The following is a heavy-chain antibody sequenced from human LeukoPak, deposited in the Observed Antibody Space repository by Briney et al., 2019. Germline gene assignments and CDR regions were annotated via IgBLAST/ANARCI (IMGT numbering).Heavy chain of an antibody. CDR2: ITSSSSYI. D-gene: IGHD4-17*01. Sequence: AGGSLRLSCAASGFTFSIYSMHWVRQAPGKGLEWVSPITSSSSYIYYADSVKGRFTISRDNAKNSLYLQMNSLRAEDTAVYYCARVSGDYYHTVDYWGQGTLVTVSS. CDR3: ARVSGDYYHTVDY. J-gene: IGHJ4*02. V-gene: IGHV3-21*01. CDR1: GFTFSIYS.